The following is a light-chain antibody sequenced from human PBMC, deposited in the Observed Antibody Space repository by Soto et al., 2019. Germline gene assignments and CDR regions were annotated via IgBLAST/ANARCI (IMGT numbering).Light chain of an antibody. V-gene: IGKV3-20*01. CDR2: GPS. J-gene: IGKJ1*01. CDR3: QQHRHSPSCT. Sequence: EIVLTQSPGTLSLSPGERATLSCRASQSVSSSYLAWYQQKPGQAPRLLIYGPSSRATGIPDRFSASGFETDFTLTISRLEPEDFAVYYCQQHRHSPSCTFGQGTKVEIK. CDR1: QSVSSSY.